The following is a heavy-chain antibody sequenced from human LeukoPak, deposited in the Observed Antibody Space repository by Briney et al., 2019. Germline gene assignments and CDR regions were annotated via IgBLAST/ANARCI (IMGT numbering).Heavy chain of an antibody. V-gene: IGHV3-21*01. Sequence: RSLRLSCAASGFSFSSYNMNWVRQTPGKGLEWVSSITSSSTYTFYADSVKGRFTISRDNARNSLYLQMNSLRAEDTAVYYCARDPYSGTYGDTYYYYMDVWGKGTTVTISS. CDR2: ITSSSTYT. CDR3: ARDPYSGTYGDTYYYYMDV. J-gene: IGHJ6*03. D-gene: IGHD1-26*01. CDR1: GFSFSSYN.